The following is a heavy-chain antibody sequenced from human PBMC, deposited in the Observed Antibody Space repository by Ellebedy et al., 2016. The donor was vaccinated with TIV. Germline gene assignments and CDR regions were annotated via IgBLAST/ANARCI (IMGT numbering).Heavy chain of an antibody. Sequence: ASVKVSCKASGYTFISYYMHWVRQAPGQGLEWMGIINPSGGSTSYAQKFQGRVTMTRDTSTSTVYMEVSSLRSEDTAVYYCARVDSDLVTVDHYNYYMDVWGKGTTVTVSS. V-gene: IGHV1-46*01. J-gene: IGHJ6*03. CDR2: INPSGGST. CDR3: ARVDSDLVTVDHYNYYMDV. CDR1: GYTFISYY. D-gene: IGHD3-9*01.